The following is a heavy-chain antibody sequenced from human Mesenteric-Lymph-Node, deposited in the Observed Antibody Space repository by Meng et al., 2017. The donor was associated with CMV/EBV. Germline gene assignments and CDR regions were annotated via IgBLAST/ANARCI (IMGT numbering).Heavy chain of an antibody. D-gene: IGHD3-3*01. CDR3: ASQGQRDTDHDFWSGPTFYYYYGMDV. Sequence: SETLSLTCAVYGGSFSAYYWSWIRQPPGKGLEWIGEINHSGSTNYNPSLQSRVTISIDTSKNQFSLRLSAVNAADTAVYYWASQGQRDTDHDFWSGPTFYYYYGMDVRGQGTTVTVSS. CDR1: GGSFSAYY. CDR2: INHSGST. V-gene: IGHV4-34*01. J-gene: IGHJ6*01.